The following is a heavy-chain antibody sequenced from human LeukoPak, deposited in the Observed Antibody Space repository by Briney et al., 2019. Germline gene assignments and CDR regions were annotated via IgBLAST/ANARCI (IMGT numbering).Heavy chain of an antibody. CDR3: AFGYYYDSSGYYY. V-gene: IGHV1-8*03. CDR1: GYTFTSYD. D-gene: IGHD3-22*01. CDR2: MNPNSGNT. J-gene: IGHJ4*02. Sequence: ASVKVSCKASGYTFTSYDINWVRQAPGQGLEWMGWMNPNSGNTGYAQKFQGRVTITRNTSISTAYMELSSLRSGDTAVYYCAFGYYYDSSGYYYWGQGTLVTVSS.